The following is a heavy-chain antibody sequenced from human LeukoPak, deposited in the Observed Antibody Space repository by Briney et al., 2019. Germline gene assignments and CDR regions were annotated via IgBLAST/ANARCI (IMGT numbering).Heavy chain of an antibody. Sequence: ASVKVSCKASGGTFSSYAISWVRQAPGQGLEWMGRIIPILGIANYAQKFQGRVTITADKSTSTAYMELSSLRSEDTAVYYCARGRSYEYGDYDYWGQGTLVTVSS. CDR2: IIPILGIA. CDR3: ARGRSYEYGDYDY. CDR1: GGTFSSYA. D-gene: IGHD3-16*01. V-gene: IGHV1-69*04. J-gene: IGHJ4*02.